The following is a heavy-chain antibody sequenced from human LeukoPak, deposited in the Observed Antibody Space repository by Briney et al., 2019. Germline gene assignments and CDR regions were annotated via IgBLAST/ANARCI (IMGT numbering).Heavy chain of an antibody. CDR3: ARDERYDSSGYPFDQ. V-gene: IGHV1-2*02. D-gene: IGHD3-22*01. CDR1: GYSFTGYY. Sequence: ASVKVSCKASGYSFTGYYMHWVRQAPGQGLEWMGWINPNSGDTKYAQKFQGRVTMTRDTSISTAYMELSSLRSDDTAVYYCARDERYDSSGYPFDQWGQGTLVTVSS. J-gene: IGHJ4*02. CDR2: INPNSGDT.